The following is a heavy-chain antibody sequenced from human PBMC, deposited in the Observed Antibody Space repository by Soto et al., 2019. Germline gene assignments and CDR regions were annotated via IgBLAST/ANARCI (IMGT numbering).Heavy chain of an antibody. D-gene: IGHD3-3*01. Sequence: QLMQSGAEVRKPGSSVRVSCKASGGTFSSYAIGWVRQAPGQGLEWMGGIMPIMGTTNYAQKFQGRVTITADESANTVYLEVSSLRSADTAVYYCAIDRIGFLGGFDYYYGMDVWGQGTTVTVSS. CDR2: IMPIMGTT. CDR3: AIDRIGFLGGFDYYYGMDV. CDR1: GGTFSSYA. J-gene: IGHJ6*02. V-gene: IGHV1-69*12.